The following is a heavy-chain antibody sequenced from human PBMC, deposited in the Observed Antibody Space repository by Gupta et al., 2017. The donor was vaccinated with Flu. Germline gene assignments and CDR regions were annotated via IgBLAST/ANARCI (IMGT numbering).Heavy chain of an antibody. Sequence: QVQLQESGPGLVKPSETLSLTCTVSGDSISSRPNYWGWIRQPPGKRPEWIGSIYHSGTSYYSPSLKSRVTISVDTSSNQFFLKLTSVTAADTAVYYCARLSPFYDFWSGPPSDYWGQGILVTVST. CDR2: IYHSGTS. D-gene: IGHD3-3*01. V-gene: IGHV4-39*01. CDR1: GDSISSRPNY. J-gene: IGHJ4*02. CDR3: ARLSPFYDFWSGPPSDY.